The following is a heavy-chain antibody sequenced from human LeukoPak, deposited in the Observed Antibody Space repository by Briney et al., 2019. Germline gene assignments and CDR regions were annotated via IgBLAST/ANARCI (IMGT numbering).Heavy chain of an antibody. CDR2: ISLDGSTT. CDR1: GFTFIRHW. V-gene: IGHV3-74*01. Sequence: GGSLRLSCAGSGFTFIRHWMHWVRQAPGKGLVWVSRISLDGSTTLYSDSVKGRFTISRDNAKNSLYLQMNSLRAEDTAVYYCARFQGYSSGWSCWFDPWGQGTLVTVSS. D-gene: IGHD6-19*01. CDR3: ARFQGYSSGWSCWFDP. J-gene: IGHJ5*02.